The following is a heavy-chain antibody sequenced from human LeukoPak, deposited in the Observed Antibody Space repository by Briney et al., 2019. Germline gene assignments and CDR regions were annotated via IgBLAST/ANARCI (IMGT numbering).Heavy chain of an antibody. CDR3: ARVITGTMFDP. J-gene: IGHJ5*02. CDR1: GGSISSYY. D-gene: IGHD1/OR15-1a*01. CDR2: IYYSGST. V-gene: IGHV4-59*01. Sequence: PSETLSLTCTVSGGSISSYYWSWIRQPPGEGLEWIGYIYYSGSTNYNPSLKSRVTISVDTSKNQFSLKLSSVTAADTAVYYCARVITGTMFDPWGQGTLVTVSS.